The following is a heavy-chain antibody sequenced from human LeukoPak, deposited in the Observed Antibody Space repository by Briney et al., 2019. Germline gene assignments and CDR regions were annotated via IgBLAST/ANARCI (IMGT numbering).Heavy chain of an antibody. J-gene: IGHJ4*02. D-gene: IGHD6-6*01. V-gene: IGHV3-73*01. Sequence: GGSLRLSCAASGFTFSDSAVHWVRQASGKGLEWVGRIRNRANSYATAYAASVTGRFIISRNDSKNTAYLQMNSLKAEDTAVYYCTRRSLATTTFDYWGQGTLVTVSS. CDR2: IRNRANSYAT. CDR3: TRRSLATTTFDY. CDR1: GFTFSDSA.